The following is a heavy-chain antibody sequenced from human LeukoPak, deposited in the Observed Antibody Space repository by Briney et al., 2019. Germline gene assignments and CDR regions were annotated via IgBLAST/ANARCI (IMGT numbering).Heavy chain of an antibody. CDR3: ARLISTSSSRFSDY. CDR2: ISISGENT. CDR1: GFTLSSYA. D-gene: IGHD6-6*01. Sequence: GGSLRLACAASGFTLSSYAMSWVRQAPGKGLEWVSAISISGENTYYADSVKGRFTISRDTSRNTLYLQMHSLRAEDTAVYYCARLISTSSSRFSDYWGQGTLVTVSS. V-gene: IGHV3-23*01. J-gene: IGHJ4*02.